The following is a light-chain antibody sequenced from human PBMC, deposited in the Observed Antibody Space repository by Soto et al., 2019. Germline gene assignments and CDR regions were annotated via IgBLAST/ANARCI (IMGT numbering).Light chain of an antibody. CDR3: QHYDSYSEA. Sequence: DIQMTQSPSTLSGSVGDRVTITCRASQTISSWLAWYQQKPGKAPMLLIYKASTLKSGVPSRFSGSGSETEITLTISSLQPDDFATYYCQHYDSYSEAFGQGTKVELK. J-gene: IGKJ1*01. CDR2: KAS. V-gene: IGKV1-5*03. CDR1: QTISSW.